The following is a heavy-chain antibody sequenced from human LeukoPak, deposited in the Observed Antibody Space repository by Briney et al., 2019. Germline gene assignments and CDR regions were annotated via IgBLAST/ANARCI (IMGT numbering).Heavy chain of an antibody. CDR1: GYTFTGYY. CDR2: INPNSGGT. D-gene: IGHD3-22*01. Sequence: ASVKVSCKASGYTFTGYYMHWVRQAPGQGLEWMGWINPNSGGTNYAQKFQGRVTMTRDTSISTAYMELSRLRSDDTAVYYCARVGYYYDSSGYPYYFDYRGQGTLVTVSS. CDR3: ARVGYYYDSSGYPYYFDY. V-gene: IGHV1-2*02. J-gene: IGHJ4*02.